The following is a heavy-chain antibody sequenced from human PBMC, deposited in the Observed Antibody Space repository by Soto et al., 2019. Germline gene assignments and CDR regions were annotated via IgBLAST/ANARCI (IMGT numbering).Heavy chain of an antibody. V-gene: IGHV4-31*03. Sequence: SESPSLTCPVAGSSIDAGGFCWRWHRQLPGKGLEWLGYIYYTGSTQYTPSLKSRLTISTDTSDNQFSLRLTSVTAADTAVYYCATSLATSRTMADYWGQGTLVTDS. D-gene: IGHD2-2*01. CDR2: IYYTGST. CDR1: GSSIDAGGFC. J-gene: IGHJ4*02. CDR3: ATSLATSRTMADY.